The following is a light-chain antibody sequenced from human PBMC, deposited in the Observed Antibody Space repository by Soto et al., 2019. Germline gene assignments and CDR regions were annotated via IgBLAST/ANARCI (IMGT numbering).Light chain of an antibody. V-gene: IGLV1-47*02. CDR1: TSNIGSNY. CDR3: AAWDDSLSGSYV. CDR2: SNN. J-gene: IGLJ1*01. Sequence: QSVLTQPPSASGTPGQRVTISCSGSTSNIGSNYVYWYQQLPGTAPKLLIYSNNQRPSGVPDRFSGSKSGTSASLAISGLRSEDEGDYYCAAWDDSLSGSYVFGTGPKLSVL.